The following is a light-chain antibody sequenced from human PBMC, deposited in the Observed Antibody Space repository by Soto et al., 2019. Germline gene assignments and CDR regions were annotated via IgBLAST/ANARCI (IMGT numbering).Light chain of an antibody. V-gene: IGLV1-51*01. J-gene: IGLJ1*01. CDR2: DNT. CDR3: GAWDSSLNVYL. CDR1: SSNIGNYY. Sequence: QSLLTQPPSVSAAPGQKISISCSVSSSNIGNYYVSWYHQLPGTAPKLLIYDNTKRPSGIPDRFSGSKSGTSATLAITGLQTGDEGHYSCGAWDSSLNVYLFGGGTKVNVL.